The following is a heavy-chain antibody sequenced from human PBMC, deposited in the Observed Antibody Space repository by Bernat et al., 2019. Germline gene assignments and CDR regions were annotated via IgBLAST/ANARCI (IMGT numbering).Heavy chain of an antibody. CDR1: GFTFSNFW. J-gene: IGHJ6*02. V-gene: IGHV3-7*01. CDR3: AKMIGGPGTSV. Sequence: EVELVESGGGLVQPGKSLRLSCAASGFTFSNFWMNWVRQAPGKGLEWVANIKEDGTDKYYVDSVKGRFTISRDNANNSLYLQMNRLRDEDTAVYYCAKMIGGPGTSVWGQGTTVTVSS. CDR2: IKEDGTDK. D-gene: IGHD3-16*01.